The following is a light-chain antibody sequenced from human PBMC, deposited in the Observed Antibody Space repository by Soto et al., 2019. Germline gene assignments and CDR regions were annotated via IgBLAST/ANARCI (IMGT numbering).Light chain of an antibody. Sequence: EIVLTQSPATLSLSPGERATLSCRASQSVSRYLAWYQQKPGQAPRLLIFGASSRATGIPDRFSGSGSGTDFTLTIRRLEPEDFALYYCQQYGNSAPITFGQGTRLEIK. CDR2: GAS. V-gene: IGKV3-20*01. CDR1: QSVSRY. J-gene: IGKJ5*01. CDR3: QQYGNSAPIT.